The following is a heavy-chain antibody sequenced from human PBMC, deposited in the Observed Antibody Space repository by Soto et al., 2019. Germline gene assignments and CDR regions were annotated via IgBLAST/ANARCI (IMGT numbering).Heavy chain of an antibody. D-gene: IGHD4-4*01. Sequence: PGGSLRLSCAASGFTFSTYEFNWVRQAPGRGLEWIGEINHSGSTNYNPSLKSRVTISVDTSKNQFSLKLSSVTAADTAVYYCARLRRMTAITVSYYFDYWGQGTLVTVSS. J-gene: IGHJ4*02. CDR2: INHSGST. CDR1: GFTFSTYE. CDR3: ARLRRMTAITVSYYFDY. V-gene: IGHV4-34*01.